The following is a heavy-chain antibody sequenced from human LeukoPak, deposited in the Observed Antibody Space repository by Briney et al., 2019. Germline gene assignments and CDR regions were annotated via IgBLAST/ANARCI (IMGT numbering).Heavy chain of an antibody. Sequence: QPGGSLRLSCAASGFTVSSNYMSWVRQAPGKGLEWVSVIYSGGSTYYADSVKGRFTISRDNSKNTLYLQMNSLRAEDTAVYYCARDDHVWGSYPKEWGQGTLVTVSS. CDR3: ARDDHVWGSYPKE. V-gene: IGHV3-66*01. D-gene: IGHD3-16*02. CDR1: GFTVSSNY. J-gene: IGHJ4*02. CDR2: IYSGGST.